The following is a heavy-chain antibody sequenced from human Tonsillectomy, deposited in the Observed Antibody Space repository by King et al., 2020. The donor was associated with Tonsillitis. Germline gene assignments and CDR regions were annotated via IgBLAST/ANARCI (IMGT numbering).Heavy chain of an antibody. CDR3: TTGTAVANYYSYYYMDV. CDR2: IKSRTDGGTT. CDR1: GFTFSNAW. D-gene: IGHD6-19*01. Sequence: DVQLVESGGGLVKPGGSLRLSCAASGFTFSNAWMNWVRQAPGKGLEWVGRIKSRTDGGTTDYAAPVKGRFTFSRDDSKNTLYLQMNGLKTEDTAVYYCTTGTAVANYYSYYYMDVWGTGTTVTVSS. J-gene: IGHJ6*03. V-gene: IGHV3-15*07.